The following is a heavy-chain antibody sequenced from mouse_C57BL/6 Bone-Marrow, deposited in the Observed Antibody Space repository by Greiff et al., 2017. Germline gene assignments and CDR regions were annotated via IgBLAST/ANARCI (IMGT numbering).Heavy chain of an antibody. CDR1: GYTFTSYW. D-gene: IGHD2-2*01. Sequence: VQLQQPGAELVRPGSSVKLSCKASGYTFTSYWMDWVKQRPGQGLEWIGNIYPSDSATHYNQKFKDKATLTVDKSSSTAYMQISSLTSEDSAVYYCFMVTGYYAMDYWGQGTSVTVSS. CDR3: FMVTGYYAMDY. CDR2: IYPSDSAT. J-gene: IGHJ4*01. V-gene: IGHV1-61*01.